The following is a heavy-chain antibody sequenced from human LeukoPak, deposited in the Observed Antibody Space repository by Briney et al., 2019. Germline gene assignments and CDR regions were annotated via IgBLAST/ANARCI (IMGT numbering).Heavy chain of an antibody. CDR3: ARPNQLHRLGSSGSPFDY. J-gene: IGHJ4*02. CDR1: GFTFSSYG. CDR2: ISYVGSNK. D-gene: IGHD3-22*01. Sequence: GRSLRLSCAASGFTFSSYGMHWVRQAPGKGLEWVAVISYVGSNKYYADSVKGRFTISRDNSKNTLYLQMNSLRAEDTAVYYCARPNQLHRLGSSGSPFDYWGQGTLVTVSS. V-gene: IGHV3-30*03.